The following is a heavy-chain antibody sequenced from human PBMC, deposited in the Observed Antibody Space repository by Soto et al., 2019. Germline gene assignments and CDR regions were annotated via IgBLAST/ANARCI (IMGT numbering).Heavy chain of an antibody. CDR2: ISYDGSNK. CDR1: GFTFSSYA. D-gene: IGHD3-10*01. Sequence: QVQLVESGGGVVQPGRSLRLSCAASGFTFSSYAMHWVRQAPGKGLEWVAVISYDGSNKYYADSVKGRFTFSRDNSKNTLYLQMNSLRAEDTAVYYCARDPHYYGSGSYLDYWGQGTLVTVSS. V-gene: IGHV3-30-3*01. J-gene: IGHJ4*02. CDR3: ARDPHYYGSGSYLDY.